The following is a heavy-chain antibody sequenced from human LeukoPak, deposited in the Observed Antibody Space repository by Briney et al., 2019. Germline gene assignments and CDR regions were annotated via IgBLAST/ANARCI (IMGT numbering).Heavy chain of an antibody. CDR3: ARWMTTVITPDY. CDR1: GGTFSSYA. Sequence: ASVKVSCKASGGTFSSYAISWVRQAPGQGLEWMGGIIPIFGTANYAQKFQGRVTITADKSTSTAYMELSSLRSEDTAVYYCARWMTTVITPDYWGQGTLVTVSS. D-gene: IGHD4-11*01. J-gene: IGHJ4*02. CDR2: IIPIFGTA. V-gene: IGHV1-69*06.